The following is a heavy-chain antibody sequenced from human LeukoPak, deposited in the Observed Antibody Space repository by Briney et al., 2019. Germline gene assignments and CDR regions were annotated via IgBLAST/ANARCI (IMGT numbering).Heavy chain of an antibody. CDR3: ARGLAYCGGDCYNSLDY. Sequence: GGSLRLSCAASGFTFSSYWMHWVRQGPGKGRVWDSRINSDGSSTRNADSVKGRFTISRDNAKNTLYLQMNSLRADDTAVYYCARGLAYCGGDCYNSLDYWGQGTLVTVSS. D-gene: IGHD2-21*02. V-gene: IGHV3-74*01. J-gene: IGHJ4*02. CDR1: GFTFSSYW. CDR2: INSDGSST.